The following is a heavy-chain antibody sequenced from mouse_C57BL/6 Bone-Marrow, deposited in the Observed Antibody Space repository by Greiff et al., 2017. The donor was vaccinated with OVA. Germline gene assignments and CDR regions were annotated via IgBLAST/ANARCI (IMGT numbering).Heavy chain of an antibody. V-gene: IGHV8-8*01. D-gene: IGHD6-2*01. Sequence: QVTLKVSGPGILQPSQTLSLTCSFSGFSLSTFGMGVGWIRQPSGKGLEWLAHIWWDDDKYSNPALKRRLTISKDTSKHQVSLKIANVDTADTATYYGARRALWAPAWFAYWGQGTLVTVSA. CDR3: ARRALWAPAWFAY. CDR2: IWWDDDK. J-gene: IGHJ3*01. CDR1: GFSLSTFGMG.